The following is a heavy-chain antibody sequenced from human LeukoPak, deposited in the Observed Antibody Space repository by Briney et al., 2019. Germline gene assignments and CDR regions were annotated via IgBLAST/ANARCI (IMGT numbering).Heavy chain of an antibody. CDR1: GFTFSSYG. D-gene: IGHD7-27*01. CDR2: ISYDGSNK. J-gene: IGHJ4*02. CDR3: AKDSGAPDY. V-gene: IGHV3-30*18. Sequence: GGSLRFSCAASGFTFSSYGMHWVRQAPGKGLEWVAVISYDGSNKYYADSVKGRFTISRDNSKNTLYLQMNSLRAEDTAVYYCAKDSGAPDYWGQGTLVTVSS.